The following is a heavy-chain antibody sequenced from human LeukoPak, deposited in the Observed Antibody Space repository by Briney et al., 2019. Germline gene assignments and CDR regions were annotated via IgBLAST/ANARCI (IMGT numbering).Heavy chain of an antibody. CDR3: ARGGVGYSSGWPYYYYGMDV. CDR1: GYTFTSYY. V-gene: IGHV1-46*01. D-gene: IGHD6-19*01. J-gene: IGHJ6*02. Sequence: GASVKVSCKASGYTFTSYYMHWVRQAPGQGLEWMGIINPSGGSTSYAQKFQGRVTMTRDTSTSTVYMELSSLRSEDTAVYYCARGGVGYSSGWPYYYYGMDVWGQGTTVTVSS. CDR2: INPSGGST.